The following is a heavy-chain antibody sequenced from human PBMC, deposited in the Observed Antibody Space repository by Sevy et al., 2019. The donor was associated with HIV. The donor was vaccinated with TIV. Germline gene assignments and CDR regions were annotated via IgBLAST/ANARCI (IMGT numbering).Heavy chain of an antibody. D-gene: IGHD3-10*01. CDR2: IYYTGTT. V-gene: IGHV4-59*01. CDR1: GGSMSSYF. Sequence: SESLSLTCTVSGGSMSSYFWSWIRQPPGKGLEWIGYIYYTGTTNYNPSIKSRLTMSLDTSKNRFSLKLTAVTAADTAVYYCARDSVLSPRVFDSWGQGTLVTVSS. CDR3: ARDSVLSPRVFDS. J-gene: IGHJ4*02.